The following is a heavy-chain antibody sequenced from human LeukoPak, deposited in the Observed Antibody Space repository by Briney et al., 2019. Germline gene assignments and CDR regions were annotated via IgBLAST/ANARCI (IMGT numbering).Heavy chain of an antibody. D-gene: IGHD3-10*01. J-gene: IGHJ4*02. CDR3: ARASGPFDY. CDR2: IWNDGSSK. CDR1: GFLFSTYG. Sequence: GGSLRLSCAASGFLFSTYGMHWVRQAPGKGLEWVAVIWNDGSSKYYADSVKGRFTISRDNSKDTLYLYLNSLRAEDTGVYFCARASGPFDYWGQGTLVTVSS. V-gene: IGHV3-33*01.